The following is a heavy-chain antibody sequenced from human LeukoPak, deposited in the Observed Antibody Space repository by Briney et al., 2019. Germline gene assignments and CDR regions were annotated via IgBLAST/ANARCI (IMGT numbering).Heavy chain of an antibody. D-gene: IGHD3-22*01. J-gene: IGHJ4*02. Sequence: KPGGSLRLSCAASGFTFSDYYMSWIRQAPGKGLEWVSYISSSGSTIYYADSVKGRFTISRDNAKNSLYLQMNSLRAEDTDVYYCARERDANYYDSSGYYSIRDYWGQGTLVTVSS. CDR3: ARERDANYYDSSGYYSIRDY. CDR1: GFTFSDYY. V-gene: IGHV3-11*04. CDR2: ISSSGSTI.